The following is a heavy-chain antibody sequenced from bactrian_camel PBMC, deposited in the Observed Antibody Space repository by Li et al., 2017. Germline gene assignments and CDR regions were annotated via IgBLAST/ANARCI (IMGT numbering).Heavy chain of an antibody. Sequence: QVQLVESGGGSVHAGGSLRLSCAPSRDIFFSTCKLAWYRQALGKERELVSTINSIGTTTYSTSVEDRFTISRDNARNTLSLQMNSLQTDDTGVYYCAACQSGAGFRYWGRGTQVTVS. CDR2: INSIGTT. V-gene: IGHV3S53*01. CDR3: AACQSGAGFRY. J-gene: IGHJ6*01. CDR1: RDIFFSTC.